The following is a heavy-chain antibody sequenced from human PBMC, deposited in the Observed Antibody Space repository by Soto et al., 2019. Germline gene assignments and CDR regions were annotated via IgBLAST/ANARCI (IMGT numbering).Heavy chain of an antibody. V-gene: IGHV3-30-3*02. D-gene: IGHD3-10*01. CDR2: ISYDGSNK. CDR3: AKRSGAY. J-gene: IGHJ4*02. CDR1: GFTFSSYA. Sequence: GGSRRLSCAASGFTFSSYAMHWVRQAPGKGLEWVAVISYDGSNKYYADSVKGRFTISRDNSKNTLYLQMNSLRAEDTAVYYCAKRSGAYWGQGTLVTVSS.